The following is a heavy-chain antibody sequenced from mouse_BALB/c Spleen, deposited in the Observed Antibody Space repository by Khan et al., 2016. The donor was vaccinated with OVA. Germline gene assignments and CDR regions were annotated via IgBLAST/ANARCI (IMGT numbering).Heavy chain of an antibody. CDR1: GYTFTNYW. V-gene: IGHV1-63*02. CDR2: IYPGSGNT. J-gene: IGHJ4*01. D-gene: IGHD1-1*01. CDR3: ARPYYYGSSYDTMDD. Sequence: QVQLQQSGAELVRPGTSVKMSCKAAGYTFTNYWIGWVKQRPGHGLEWIGDIYPGSGNTNYNEKFKGKATLTADTSSSTAYMQLSSLTSEDSAIYYCARPYYYGSSYDTMDDWGQETSVTVSS.